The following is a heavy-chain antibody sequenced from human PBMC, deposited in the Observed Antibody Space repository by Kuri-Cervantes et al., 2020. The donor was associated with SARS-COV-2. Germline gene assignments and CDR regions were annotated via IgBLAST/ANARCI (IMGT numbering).Heavy chain of an antibody. CDR2: IKQDGSEK. CDR3: AKAYSSSWYALDY. J-gene: IGHJ4*02. Sequence: GGSLRLSCAASGFTFSSYWMSWVRQAPGKGLEWVANIKQDGSEKYYVDSVKGRFTISRDNAKNSLYLQMNSLRAEDTAVYYCAKAYSSSWYALDYWGQGTLVTVSS. D-gene: IGHD6-13*01. V-gene: IGHV3-7*01. CDR1: GFTFSSYW.